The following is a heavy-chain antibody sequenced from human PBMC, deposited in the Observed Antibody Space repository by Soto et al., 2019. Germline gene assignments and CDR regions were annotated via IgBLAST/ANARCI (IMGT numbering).Heavy chain of an antibody. CDR2: INPSGGST. J-gene: IGHJ6*03. Sequence: ASVKVSCKASGYTFTSYYMHWVRQAPGQGLEWMGIINPSGGSTSYAQKFQGRVTMTKDTSTSTVYMELSSLRSEDTAVYYCARGIAVAGTFNYYYYMDVWGKGTTVTVSS. CDR3: ARGIAVAGTFNYYYYMDV. CDR1: GYTFTSYY. V-gene: IGHV1-46*03. D-gene: IGHD6-19*01.